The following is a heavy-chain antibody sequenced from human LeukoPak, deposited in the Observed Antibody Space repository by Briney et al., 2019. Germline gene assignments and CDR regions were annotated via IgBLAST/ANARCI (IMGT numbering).Heavy chain of an antibody. CDR2: ISAYNGNT. J-gene: IGHJ6*02. D-gene: IGHD3-16*01. V-gene: IGHV1-18*01. CDR3: ARGGAIPPIYYYGMDV. Sequence: ASVKVSCKASGYTFISYGISWVRQAPGQGLEWMGCISAYNGNTNYAQKLQGRVTMTTDTSTSTAYMELRSLRSDDTAVYYCARGGAIPPIYYYGMDVWGQGTTGTVSS. CDR1: GYTFISYG.